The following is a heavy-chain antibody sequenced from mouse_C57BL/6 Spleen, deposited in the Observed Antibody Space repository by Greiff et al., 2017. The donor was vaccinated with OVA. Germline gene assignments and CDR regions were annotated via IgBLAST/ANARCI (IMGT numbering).Heavy chain of an antibody. D-gene: IGHD2-2*01. CDR2: INPGSGGT. CDR1: GYAFTNYL. Sequence: QVQLQQSGAELVRPGTSVKVSCKASGYAFTNYLIEWVKQRPGQGLEWIGVINPGSGGTNYNEKFKGKATLTADKSSSTAYMQLSSLTSEDSAVYFCATGGYPYYFDYWGQGTTLTVSS. CDR3: ATGGYPYYFDY. V-gene: IGHV1-54*01. J-gene: IGHJ2*01.